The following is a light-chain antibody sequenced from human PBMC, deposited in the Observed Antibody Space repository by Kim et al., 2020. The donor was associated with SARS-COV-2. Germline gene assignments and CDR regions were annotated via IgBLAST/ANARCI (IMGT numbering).Light chain of an antibody. CDR2: EAS. CDR1: QSFSSNY. J-gene: IGKJ1*01. V-gene: IGKV3-20*01. Sequence: LSLSPGERAAPSCRASQSFSSNYLAWYQQKPGQAPRLLIYEASSRATGIPDRFSGSGSGTDFTLTISSLEPEDSAVYYCQQSGATFGQGTKVDIK. CDR3: QQSGAT.